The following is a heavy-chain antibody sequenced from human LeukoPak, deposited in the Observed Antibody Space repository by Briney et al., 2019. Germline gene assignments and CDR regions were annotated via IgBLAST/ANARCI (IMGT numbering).Heavy chain of an antibody. Sequence: SVKVSCKASGGTFSSYAISWVRQAPGQGLEWMGGIIPIFGTANYAQKFQGRVTITADESTSTACMELSSLRSEDTAVYYCALQEGVRWEYFQHWGQGTLVTVSS. J-gene: IGHJ1*01. CDR3: ALQEGVRWEYFQH. CDR1: GGTFSSYA. D-gene: IGHD4-23*01. V-gene: IGHV1-69*01. CDR2: IIPIFGTA.